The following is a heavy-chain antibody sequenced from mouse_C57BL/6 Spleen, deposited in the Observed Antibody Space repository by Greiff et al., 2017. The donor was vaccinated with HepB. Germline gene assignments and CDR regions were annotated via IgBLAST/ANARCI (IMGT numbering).Heavy chain of an antibody. CDR2: IYPSDSET. V-gene: IGHV1-61*01. J-gene: IGHJ2*01. D-gene: IGHD1-1*02. Sequence: QVQLQQPGAELVRPGSSVKLSCKASGYTFTSYWMDWVKQRPGQGLEWIGNIYPSDSETHYNQKFKDKATLTVDKSSSTAYMQLSSLTSEDSAVYYCARGVDYFDYWGQGTTLTVSS. CDR3: ARGVDYFDY. CDR1: GYTFTSYW.